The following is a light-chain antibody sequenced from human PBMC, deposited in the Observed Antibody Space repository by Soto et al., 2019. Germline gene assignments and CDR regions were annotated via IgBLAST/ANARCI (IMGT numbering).Light chain of an antibody. CDR1: QSVSTS. J-gene: IGKJ5*01. CDR2: SAS. CDR3: QQYGSSPIT. V-gene: IGKV3-20*01. Sequence: ETVMTQSPATLSVSPGEGATLSCRASQSVSTSLAWYQCKPGQAPRLLIYSASIRATGIPARFSGSGSGTDFTLTISRLEPEDFAVYYCQQYGSSPITFGQGTRLEIK.